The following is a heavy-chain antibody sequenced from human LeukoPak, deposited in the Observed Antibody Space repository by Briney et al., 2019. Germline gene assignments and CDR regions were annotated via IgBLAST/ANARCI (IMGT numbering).Heavy chain of an antibody. CDR2: ISSSSSYI. D-gene: IGHD3-10*01. CDR1: GFTFSSYS. V-gene: IGHV3-21*01. Sequence: GGSLRLSCAPSGFTFSSYSMSWVRQAPGKGLEWVSSISSSSSYIYYADSVKGRFTISRDNAKNSLYLQMNSLRAEDTAVYYCAREPMVQGVTLDYWGQGTLVTVPS. J-gene: IGHJ4*02. CDR3: AREPMVQGVTLDY.